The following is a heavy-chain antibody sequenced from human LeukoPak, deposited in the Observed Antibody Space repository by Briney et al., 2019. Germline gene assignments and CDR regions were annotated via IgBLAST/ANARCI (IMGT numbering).Heavy chain of an antibody. J-gene: IGHJ4*02. D-gene: IGHD2-15*01. CDR2: IYYSGST. CDR3: AILTATYYFDY. CDR1: GGSISSSSYY. V-gene: IGHV4-39*07. Sequence: SETLSLTCTVSGGSISSSSYYWGWIRQPPGKGLEWIGSIYYSGSTYYNPSLKSRVTISVDTSKNQFSLKLSSVTAADTAVYYCAILTATYYFDYWGQGTLVTVSS.